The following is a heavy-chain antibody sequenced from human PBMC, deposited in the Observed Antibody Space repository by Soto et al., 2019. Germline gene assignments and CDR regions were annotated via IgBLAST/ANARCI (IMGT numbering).Heavy chain of an antibody. D-gene: IGHD6-13*01. J-gene: IGHJ3*02. CDR1: GFTFSSYA. CDR3: ARVKAAAGSNDAFDI. Sequence: QVQLVASGGGVVQPGRSLRLSCAASGFTFSSYAMHWVRQAPGKGLEWVAVISYDGSNKYYADSVKGRFTISRDNSKNTLYLQMNSLRAEDTAVYYCARVKAAAGSNDAFDIWGQGTMDTVSS. V-gene: IGHV3-30-3*01. CDR2: ISYDGSNK.